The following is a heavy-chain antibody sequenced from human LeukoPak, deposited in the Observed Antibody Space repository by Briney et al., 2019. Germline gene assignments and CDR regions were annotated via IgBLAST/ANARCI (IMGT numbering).Heavy chain of an antibody. Sequence: AGESLKISCKGSGYRFTSYWIGWVRQMPGKGLEGMGIIYPGDSDTRYSPSFQGQVTISADKSISTAYLQWSSLKASDTAMYYCARPQSMTGVAAFDIWGQGTMVTVSS. CDR2: IYPGDSDT. V-gene: IGHV5-51*01. CDR3: ARPQSMTGVAAFDI. D-gene: IGHD3-10*01. CDR1: GYRFTSYW. J-gene: IGHJ3*02.